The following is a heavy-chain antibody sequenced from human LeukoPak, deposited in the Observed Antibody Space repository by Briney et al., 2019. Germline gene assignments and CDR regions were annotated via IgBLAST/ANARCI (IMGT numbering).Heavy chain of an antibody. J-gene: IGHJ4*02. CDR2: ISVRSNYI. D-gene: IGHD3-22*01. V-gene: IGHV3-21*01. Sequence: PGRSLRLSCAASGFTFSSYAMHWVRQAPGKGLEWVSSISVRSNYIYYADSVRGRFRISRDDARDSLYLQMNSLRAEDTAVYYCVRLRRNSDTSGFYYYYDFWGQGTLVTVSS. CDR1: GFTFSSYA. CDR3: VRLRRNSDTSGFYYYYDF.